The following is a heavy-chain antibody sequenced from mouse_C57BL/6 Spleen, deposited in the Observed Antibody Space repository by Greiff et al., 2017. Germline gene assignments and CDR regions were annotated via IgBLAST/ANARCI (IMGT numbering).Heavy chain of an antibody. CDR1: GYTFTSYW. J-gene: IGHJ4*01. CDR2: IDPSDSYT. V-gene: IGHV1-59*01. CDR3: AMRGGGYAMDY. Sequence: QVQLQQPGAELVRPGTSVKLSCKASGYTFTSYWMHWVKQRPGQGLEWIGVIDPSDSYTNYNQKFKGKATLTVDTSSSTAYLQLSSLTSEDSAVYYCAMRGGGYAMDYWGQGTSVTVSS.